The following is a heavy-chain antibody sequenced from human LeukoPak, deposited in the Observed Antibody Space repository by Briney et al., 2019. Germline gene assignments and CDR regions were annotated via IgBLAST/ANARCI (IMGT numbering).Heavy chain of an antibody. J-gene: IGHJ6*02. Sequence: SETLSLTCTVYGGSISSYYWSWIRQPPGKGLEWIGYIYYSGSTNYNPSLKSRVTISVDTSKNQFSLKLSSVTAADTAVYYCARRRNYYYGMDVWGQGTTVTVSS. CDR2: IYYSGST. CDR1: GGSISSYY. CDR3: ARRRNYYYGMDV. V-gene: IGHV4-59*08.